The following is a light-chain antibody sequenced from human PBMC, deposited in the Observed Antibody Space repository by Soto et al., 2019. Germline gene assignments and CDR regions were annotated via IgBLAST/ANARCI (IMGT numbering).Light chain of an antibody. V-gene: IGKV3-15*01. CDR3: QQYNNRPPWT. CDR1: QSVSSSY. CDR2: GAS. J-gene: IGKJ1*01. Sequence: EIELTQSPATLSVSPGERGTLSCRASQSVSSSYLAWYQQKPGQAPRLLIYGASTRATGIPARFSGSGSGTEFTLTISSLQSEDFAVYFCQQYNNRPPWTFGQGTKVDNK.